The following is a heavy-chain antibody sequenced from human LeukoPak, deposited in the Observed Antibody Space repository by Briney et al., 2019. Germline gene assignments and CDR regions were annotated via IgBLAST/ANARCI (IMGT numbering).Heavy chain of an antibody. CDR3: VKASSSSPQYNWFDA. Sequence: GGSLRLSCAASGFTFSTYAMSWVRQAPGKGLEWVSVVSGTGGRTYYADSVKGRFTISRDNSKNTLYLQMNSLRAEDTALYYCVKASSSSPQYNWFDAWGQGTLVTVSS. CDR1: GFTFSTYA. J-gene: IGHJ5*02. D-gene: IGHD6-6*01. CDR2: VSGTGGRT. V-gene: IGHV3-23*01.